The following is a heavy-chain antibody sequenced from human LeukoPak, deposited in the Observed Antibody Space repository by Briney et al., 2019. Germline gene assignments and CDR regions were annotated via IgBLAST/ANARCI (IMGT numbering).Heavy chain of an antibody. J-gene: IGHJ4*02. V-gene: IGHV1-69*04. CDR3: AREAAMGPSDDSSGYYPDY. Sequence: ASVKVSCKASGGTFSSYAISWVRQAPGQGLEWMGRIIPILGIANYAQKFQGRVTITADKSTSTAYMELSSLRSEDTAVYYCAREAAMGPSDDSSGYYPDYWGQGTLVTVSS. D-gene: IGHD3-22*01. CDR1: GGTFSSYA. CDR2: IIPILGIA.